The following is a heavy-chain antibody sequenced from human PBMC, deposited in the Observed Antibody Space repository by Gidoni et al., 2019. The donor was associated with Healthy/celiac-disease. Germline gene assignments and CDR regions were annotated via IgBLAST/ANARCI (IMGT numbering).Heavy chain of an antibody. V-gene: IGHV3-21*01. D-gene: IGHD5-18*01. CDR2: ISSSSSYI. Sequence: EVQLVESGGGLVKPGGSLRLSCAASGFTFSSYSMNWVRQAPGKGLEWVSSISSSSSYIYYADSVKGRFTISRDNAKNSLYLQMNSLRAEDTAVYYCARVWDTAMVAYYYGMDVWGQGTTVTVSS. J-gene: IGHJ6*02. CDR3: ARVWDTAMVAYYYGMDV. CDR1: GFTFSSYS.